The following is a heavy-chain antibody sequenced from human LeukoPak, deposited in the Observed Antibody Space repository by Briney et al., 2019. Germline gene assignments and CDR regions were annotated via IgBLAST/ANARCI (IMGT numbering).Heavy chain of an antibody. J-gene: IGHJ4*02. D-gene: IGHD3-22*01. CDR1: GGSFSGYY. CDR3: ARDHDYDSSGWDY. V-gene: IGHV4-34*01. CDR2: INHSGST. Sequence: SETLSLTCAVYGGSFSGYYWSWIRQPPGKGLEWIGEINHSGSTNYNPSLKSRVTISVDTSKNQFSLKLSSVTAADTAGYYCARDHDYDSSGWDYWGQGTLVTVSS.